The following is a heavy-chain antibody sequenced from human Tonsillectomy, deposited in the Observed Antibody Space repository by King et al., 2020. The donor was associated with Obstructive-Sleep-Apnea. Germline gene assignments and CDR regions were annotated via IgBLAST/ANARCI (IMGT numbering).Heavy chain of an antibody. V-gene: IGHV4-31*03. Sequence: QLQESGPGLVKPSQTLSLTCSVSGDSISSGGHYWSWIRQHPGKGLEWIGSSYYSGSTYYNPSLKSRVTISIDTSESQFSLKLSSVTAAGTAVYYCAGTPPYSANDHSPVEEGYFFAMDVWGQGTTVTVSS. CDR3: AGTPPYSANDHSPVEEGYFFAMDV. CDR1: GDSISSGGHY. J-gene: IGHJ6*02. CDR2: SYYSGST. D-gene: IGHD5-12*01.